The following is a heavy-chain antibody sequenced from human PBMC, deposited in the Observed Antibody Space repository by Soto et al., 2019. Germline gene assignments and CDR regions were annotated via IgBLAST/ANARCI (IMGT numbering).Heavy chain of an antibody. Sequence: EAQLVESGGGLVQPGGSLRLSCTASGFTFSSYWMYWVRQAPGKGLVWVSRINSDGSRRDYTDSVKGRFTISRDNAKNTLYLQMSSLRAEDTAVYYCARGPGDYSFDYWGQGTLVTVSS. V-gene: IGHV3-74*01. D-gene: IGHD4-17*01. CDR2: INSDGSRR. CDR1: GFTFSSYW. J-gene: IGHJ4*02. CDR3: ARGPGDYSFDY.